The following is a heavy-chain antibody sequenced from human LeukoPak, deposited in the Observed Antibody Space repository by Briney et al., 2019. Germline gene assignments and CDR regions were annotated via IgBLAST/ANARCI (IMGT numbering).Heavy chain of an antibody. D-gene: IGHD2-2*01. Sequence: GGSLRLSCTVSGFTFRVNGMHWVRQAPGKGLEWVAVISHDGNKENYVDSVKGRFTISRDNSKNMLYLQMNSLRAEDTAVYYCAREYRLLWVYYYYYMDVWGKGTTVTVSS. J-gene: IGHJ6*03. CDR2: ISHDGNKE. CDR3: AREYRLLWVYYYYYMDV. CDR1: GFTFRVNG. V-gene: IGHV3-30*03.